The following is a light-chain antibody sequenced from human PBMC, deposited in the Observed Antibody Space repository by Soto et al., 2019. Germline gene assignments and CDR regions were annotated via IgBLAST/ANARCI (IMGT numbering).Light chain of an antibody. CDR2: DTF. CDR1: ESIRNG. CDR3: QQSFTTPWT. Sequence: DIQMTQSPSSLSASLRDRVTITSRPSESIRNGLNWFQQRPGKAPRLLIYDTFTLQSGVPSRFSGSVSGTEFSLTISSLQAGDSAIYYCQQSFTTPWTFGQGTKVEI. J-gene: IGKJ1*01. V-gene: IGKV1-39*01.